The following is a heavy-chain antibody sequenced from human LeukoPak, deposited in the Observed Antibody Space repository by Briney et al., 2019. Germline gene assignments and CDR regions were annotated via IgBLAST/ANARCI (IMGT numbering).Heavy chain of an antibody. CDR1: EFTVNGKY. J-gene: IGHJ4*02. D-gene: IGHD6-13*01. V-gene: IGHV3-53*01. CDR3: AGVVTTFGTWYLGY. CDR2: IHSDDRT. Sequence: GGSLRLSCAATEFTVNGKYMSWVRQAPGKGLEWVSGIHSDDRTYYADSVKGRFTISRDNSKNTIFLQTNSLRAEDTAVYYCAGVVTTFGTWYLGYWGQGTLVTVSS.